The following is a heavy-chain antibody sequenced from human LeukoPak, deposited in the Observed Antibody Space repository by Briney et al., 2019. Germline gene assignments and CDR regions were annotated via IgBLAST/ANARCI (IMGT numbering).Heavy chain of an antibody. D-gene: IGHD3-9*01. CDR2: ISSSGSTI. Sequence: GGSLRLSCAASGFTFSSYETNWVRQAPGKGLEWVSYISSSGSTIYYADSVKGRFTISRDNAKNSLYLQMNSLRAEDTAVYYCARDGGYYDILTGYLSPYFDYWGQGTLVTVSS. CDR3: ARDGGYYDILTGYLSPYFDY. CDR1: GFTFSSYE. J-gene: IGHJ4*02. V-gene: IGHV3-48*03.